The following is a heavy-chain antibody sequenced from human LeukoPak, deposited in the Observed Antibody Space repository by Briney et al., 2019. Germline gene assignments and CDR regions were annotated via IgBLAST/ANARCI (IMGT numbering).Heavy chain of an antibody. CDR1: GGSISSGNYY. V-gene: IGHV4-30-2*01. Sequence: QTLSLTCTVSGGSISSGNYYWSWIRQPPGKGLEWIGYIYHTGSTYYNPSLKSRVTISVDRSKNQFSLKLSSVTAADTAVYYCASPLYSSSSGLGYWGQGTLVTVSS. CDR2: IYHTGST. CDR3: ASPLYSSSSGLGY. J-gene: IGHJ4*02. D-gene: IGHD6-6*01.